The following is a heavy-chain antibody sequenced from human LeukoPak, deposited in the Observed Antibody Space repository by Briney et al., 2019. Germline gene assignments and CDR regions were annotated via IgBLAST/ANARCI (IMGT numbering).Heavy chain of an antibody. J-gene: IGHJ6*02. V-gene: IGHV3-30*18. CDR2: ISYDGSNK. CDR1: GFTFSSYG. CDR3: AKETHYYGSGSYFYYYYGMDV. Sequence: GRSLRLSCAASGFTFSSYGMHWVRQAPGKGLEWVAVISYDGSNKYYADSVKGRSTISRDNSKNTLYLQMNSLRAEDTAVYYCAKETHYYGSGSYFYYYYGMDVWGQGTTVTVSS. D-gene: IGHD3-10*01.